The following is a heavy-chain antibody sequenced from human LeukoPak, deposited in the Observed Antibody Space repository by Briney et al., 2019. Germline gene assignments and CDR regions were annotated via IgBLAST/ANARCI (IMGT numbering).Heavy chain of an antibody. V-gene: IGHV3-21*01. CDR2: ISSSSSYI. D-gene: IGHD3-10*01. J-gene: IGHJ4*02. Sequence: GGSLRLSCAASGFTFSSYSMNWVRQAPGKWLEWVSSISSSSSYIYYADSVRGRFTISRDNAKNSLYLQMNSLRAEDTAVYYCARDPIYGSGSYEGDYWGQGTLVTVSS. CDR3: ARDPIYGSGSYEGDY. CDR1: GFTFSSYS.